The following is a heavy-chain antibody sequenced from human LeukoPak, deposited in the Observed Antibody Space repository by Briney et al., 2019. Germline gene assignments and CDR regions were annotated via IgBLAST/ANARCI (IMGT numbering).Heavy chain of an antibody. CDR3: ARGGAARLHFQN. D-gene: IGHD6-6*01. CDR2: IYHSGST. J-gene: IGHJ1*01. V-gene: IGHV4-59*01. Sequence: SETLSLTCTVSGGSISTYYWNWIRQPPGKGLEWIGYIYHSGSTNYNPSLQSRVTISVDTSKNQFSLNLNSVTAADTAVYYCARGGAARLHFQNWGQGTLVIVSS. CDR1: GGSISTYY.